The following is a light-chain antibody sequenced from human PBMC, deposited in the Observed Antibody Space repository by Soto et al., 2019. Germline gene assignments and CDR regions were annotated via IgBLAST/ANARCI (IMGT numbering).Light chain of an antibody. CDR1: SSDVGGYNY. V-gene: IGLV2-14*01. CDR3: SSYTSSSTYV. CDR2: DVS. Sequence: QSVLTQPASVSGSPGQSITIACTGTSSDVGGYNYVSWYQQYPGKAPRLVISDVSNRPSGVSNRFSGSKSGNSASLTISGLQAEGEADYYCSSYTSSSTYVFGTGTKVTVL. J-gene: IGLJ1*01.